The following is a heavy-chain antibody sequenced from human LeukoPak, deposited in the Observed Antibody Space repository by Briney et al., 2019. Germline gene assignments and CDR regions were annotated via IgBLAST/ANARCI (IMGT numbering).Heavy chain of an antibody. CDR3: ARGPFNYDVLTGQYFHH. CDR1: GFTFSDYY. Sequence: GGSLRLSCAASGFTFSDYYMSWIRQAPGKGLEWVSYISSSGSTIYYADSVKGRFTISRDNAKRTLYLQMNSLRAEDTAVYYCARGPFNYDVLTGQYFHHWGQGTLVTVSS. J-gene: IGHJ1*01. V-gene: IGHV3-11*04. CDR2: ISSSGSTI. D-gene: IGHD3-9*01.